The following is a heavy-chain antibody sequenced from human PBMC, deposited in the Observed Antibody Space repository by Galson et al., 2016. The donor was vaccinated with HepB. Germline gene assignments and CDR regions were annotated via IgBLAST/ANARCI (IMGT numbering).Heavy chain of an antibody. CDR1: GYTFTAHA. Sequence: SVKVSCKASGYTFTAHAVHWVRQAPGQRLEWMGWINTGNGNTKYSQKFQGRVTITRDTFATTASIELSSVRSEDTAVYYCARDQAYYYYGMDVWGQGTTVTVSS. V-gene: IGHV1-3*04. J-gene: IGHJ6*02. CDR2: INTGNGNT. CDR3: ARDQAYYYYGMDV.